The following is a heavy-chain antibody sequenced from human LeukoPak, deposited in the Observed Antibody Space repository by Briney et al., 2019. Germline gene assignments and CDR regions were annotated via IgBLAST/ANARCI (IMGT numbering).Heavy chain of an antibody. CDR2: ISSSGSTI. CDR3: ARVWVAYDSSGYPRRVPAEDAFDI. D-gene: IGHD3-22*01. J-gene: IGHJ3*02. CDR1: GFTFSNAW. Sequence: PGGSPRLSCAASGFTFSNAWMSWVRQAPGKGLEWVSYISSSGSTIYYADSVKGRFTISRDNAKNSLYLQMNSLRAEDTAVYYCARVWVAYDSSGYPRRVPAEDAFDIWGQGTMVTVSS. V-gene: IGHV3-11*04.